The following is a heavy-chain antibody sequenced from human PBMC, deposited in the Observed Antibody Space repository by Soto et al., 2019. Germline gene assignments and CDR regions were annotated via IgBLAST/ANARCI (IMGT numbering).Heavy chain of an antibody. D-gene: IGHD2-21*02. V-gene: IGHV1-2*02. CDR3: ARSALGVTIGIGRAFDI. Sequence: QENLAQSGAEVKRPGASVKVSCQASGYIFTGYYMHWMRQAPGQGLEWMGWINPNGGGTKYAEKFQGRVTMTRDTSINAAYLELKSVTSVDTAVYYCARSALGVTIGIGRAFDIWGQGTQVTVSS. CDR1: GYIFTGYY. J-gene: IGHJ3*02. CDR2: INPNGGGT.